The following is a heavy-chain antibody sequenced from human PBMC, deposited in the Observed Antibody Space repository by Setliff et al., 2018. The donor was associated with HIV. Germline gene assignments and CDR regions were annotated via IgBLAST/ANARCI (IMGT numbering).Heavy chain of an antibody. CDR1: GYPFNVYY. V-gene: IGHV1-2*02. D-gene: IGHD2-15*01. J-gene: IGHJ5*02. CDR3: AKGGGSYCGGGSCPPYWFDP. Sequence: ASVKVSCKTSGYPFNVYYVNWVRQAPGQGLEWVGWIRPNGGTTKYAPKFQGRVTLTRDTANTTVYMDLGSLTSDYTAIYYSAKGGGSYCGGGSCPPYWFDPWGQGTLVTV. CDR2: IRPNGGTT.